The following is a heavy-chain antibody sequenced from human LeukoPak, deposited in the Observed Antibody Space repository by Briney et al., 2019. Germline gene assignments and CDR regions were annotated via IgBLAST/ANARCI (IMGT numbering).Heavy chain of an antibody. CDR2: VSSSSSYI. D-gene: IGHD3-10*01. CDR1: GFTFSSYS. V-gene: IGHV3-21*01. J-gene: IGHJ4*02. CDR3: ARDAMVRGVADY. Sequence: PGGSLRLSCAASGFTFSSYSMNWVRQAPGRGLEWVSSVSSSSSYIYYADSVKGRFTISRGNAKNSLYLQMNSLRAEDTAVYYCARDAMVRGVADYWGQGTLVTVSS.